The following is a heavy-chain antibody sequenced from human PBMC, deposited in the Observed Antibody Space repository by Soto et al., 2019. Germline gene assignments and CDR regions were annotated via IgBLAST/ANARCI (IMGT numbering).Heavy chain of an antibody. CDR3: XXXXXXXXXXXXXXXY. J-gene: IGHJ4*02. CDR1: GFTFSSYG. Sequence: QVQLVESGGGVVQPGRSLRLSCAASGFTFSSYGMHWVRQAPGKGLXXXAVIWYDGSNKYYADSVKGRFTISRDNSKXXXXXXXXXXXXXXXXXXXXXXXXXXXXXXXXXXXYWGQGTLVTVSS. V-gene: IGHV3-33*01. CDR2: IWYDGSNK.